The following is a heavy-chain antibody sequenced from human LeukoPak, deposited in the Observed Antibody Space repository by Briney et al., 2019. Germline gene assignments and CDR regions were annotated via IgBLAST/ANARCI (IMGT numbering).Heavy chain of an antibody. Sequence: PGGSLRLSCAASGFTFINYGMHGVPQAPGKGLEGVAFIRSDGSNKYYADCVKGRFTISRDNSKNTLYLQMISLRTEDTAVYYCAKDPRRYSRTGGYFDYWGQGTLVSVPS. CDR1: GFTFINYG. CDR2: IRSDGSNK. J-gene: IGHJ4*02. CDR3: AKDPRRYSRTGGYFDY. D-gene: IGHD6-13*01. V-gene: IGHV3-30*02.